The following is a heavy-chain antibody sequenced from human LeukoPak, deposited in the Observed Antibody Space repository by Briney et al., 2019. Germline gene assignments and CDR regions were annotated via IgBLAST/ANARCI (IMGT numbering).Heavy chain of an antibody. Sequence: GASVKVSCKASGYTFTSYGISWVRQAPGQGHEWMGWISAYNGNTNYAQKLQGRVTMTTDTSTSTAYMELRSLRSDDTAVYYCARDRRYCSSTSCYHPFDYWGQGTLVTVSS. D-gene: IGHD2-2*01. CDR1: GYTFTSYG. V-gene: IGHV1-18*01. CDR3: ARDRRYCSSTSCYHPFDY. J-gene: IGHJ4*02. CDR2: ISAYNGNT.